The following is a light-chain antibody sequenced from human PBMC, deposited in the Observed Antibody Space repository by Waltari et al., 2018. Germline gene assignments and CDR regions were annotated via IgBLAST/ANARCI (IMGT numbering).Light chain of an antibody. CDR3: QQYSRRRT. Sequence: DIVMTQSPDSLAVSLGERATINCKSSQSILYNSNDMNYLAWYQQKPGQPPKLLIYWAAVRQAGVANRFSGRWSGTDCTFTISSLQAGDVACYYCQQYSRRRTFGQGTKLESK. V-gene: IGKV4-1*01. J-gene: IGKJ1*01. CDR1: QSILYNSNDMNY. CDR2: WAA.